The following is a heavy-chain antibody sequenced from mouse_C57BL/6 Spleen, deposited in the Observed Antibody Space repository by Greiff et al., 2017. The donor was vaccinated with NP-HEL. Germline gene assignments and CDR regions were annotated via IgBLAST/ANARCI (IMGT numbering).Heavy chain of an antibody. CDR2: IYPGSGNT. V-gene: IGHV1-66*01. J-gene: IGHJ4*01. Sequence: VQLQQSGPELVKPGASVKISCKASGYSFTSYYIHWVKQRPGQGLEWIGWIYPGSGNTKYNEKFKGKATLTADTSSSTAYMQLSSLTSEDSAVYYCARSPLLRGAMDYWGQGTSVTVSS. D-gene: IGHD1-2*01. CDR1: GYSFTSYY. CDR3: ARSPLLRGAMDY.